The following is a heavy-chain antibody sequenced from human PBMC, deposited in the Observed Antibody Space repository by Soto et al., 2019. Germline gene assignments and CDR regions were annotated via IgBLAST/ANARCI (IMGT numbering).Heavy chain of an antibody. J-gene: IGHJ4*02. CDR2: INHSGTT. CDR3: AREYCSSNNCYASSLGY. V-gene: IGHV4-34*01. CDR1: GGSFSGYY. Sequence: QVHLQLWGAGLLKPSETLSLTCAVYGGSFSGYYSSWIRQPPGKGLEWIGEINHSGTTNYSPSLKSRVTITLDTSQKQFSLQLSSVTGADTAVYYCAREYCSSNNCYASSLGYWGQGTLVTVSS. D-gene: IGHD2-2*01.